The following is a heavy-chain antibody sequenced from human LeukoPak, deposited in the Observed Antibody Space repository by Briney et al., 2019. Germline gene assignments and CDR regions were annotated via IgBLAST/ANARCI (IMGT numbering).Heavy chain of an antibody. J-gene: IGHJ4*02. D-gene: IGHD3-9*01. CDR2: ISSSSSYI. CDR3: ARRLTSYYSTFDY. CDR1: GFTFSSYS. Sequence: PGGSLRLSCAASGFTFSSYSMTWVRQAPGKGLEWVSSISSSSSYIYYADSVKGRFTISRDNAKNSLYLQMNSLRAEDTAVYYCARRLTSYYSTFDYWGQGTLVTVSS. V-gene: IGHV3-21*01.